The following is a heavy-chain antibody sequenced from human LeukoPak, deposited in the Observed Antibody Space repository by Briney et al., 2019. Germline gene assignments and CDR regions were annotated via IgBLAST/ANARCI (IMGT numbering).Heavy chain of an antibody. CDR1: GFTFSSYG. J-gene: IGHJ4*02. CDR3: AKDLRQWLVLDY. CDR2: ISGSGGST. Sequence: GGSLRLSCATFGFTFSSYGMTWVRQAPGKGLEWVSAISGSGGSTYYADSVKGRFTISRDNSKNTLYLQMNSLRAEDTAVYYCAKDLRQWLVLDYWGQGTLVTVSS. V-gene: IGHV3-23*01. D-gene: IGHD6-19*01.